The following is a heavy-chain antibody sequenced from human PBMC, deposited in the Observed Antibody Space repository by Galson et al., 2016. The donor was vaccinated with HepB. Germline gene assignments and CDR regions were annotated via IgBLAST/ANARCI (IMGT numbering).Heavy chain of an antibody. V-gene: IGHV3-66*01. D-gene: IGHD3-3*01. CDR1: GFLVTSNY. J-gene: IGHJ4*02. CDR3: ARDSGYGDFWSFDC. CDR2: IYSAGTP. Sequence: SLRLSCAASGFLVTSNYMMWVRQAPGKGLDWVSVIYSAGTPYYADSVKDRFTTSRDHSKNTLFLQLNDLPAEDTAMYYCARDSGYGDFWSFDCWGQGGQVTVSS.